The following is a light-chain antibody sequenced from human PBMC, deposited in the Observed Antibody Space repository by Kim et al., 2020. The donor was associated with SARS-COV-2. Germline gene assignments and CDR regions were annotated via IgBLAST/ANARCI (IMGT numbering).Light chain of an antibody. CDR3: QQSYSTPRT. V-gene: IGKV1-39*01. CDR2: AAS. Sequence: ASEGDRVTITCRASQSISSYLNWYQQKPGKAPKLLIYAASSLQSGVPSRFSGSGSGTDFTLTISSLQPEDFATYYCQQSYSTPRTFGQGTKVDIK. J-gene: IGKJ1*01. CDR1: QSISSY.